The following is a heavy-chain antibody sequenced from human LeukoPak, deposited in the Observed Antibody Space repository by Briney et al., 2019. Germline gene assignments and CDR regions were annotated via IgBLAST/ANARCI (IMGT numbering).Heavy chain of an antibody. CDR1: GGSISRSSYY. CDR3: ARASLKYSYGPIFDY. D-gene: IGHD5-18*01. V-gene: IGHV4-61*02. J-gene: IGHJ4*02. CDR2: IYTSGST. Sequence: SSETLSLTCTVSGGSISRSSYYWGWIRQPAGKGLEWIGRIYTSGSTNYNPSLKSRVTIPVDTSKNQFSLKLSSVTAADTAVYYCARASLKYSYGPIFDYWGQGALVTVSS.